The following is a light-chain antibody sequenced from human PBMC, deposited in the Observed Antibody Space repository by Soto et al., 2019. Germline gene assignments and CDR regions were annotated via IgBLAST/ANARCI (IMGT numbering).Light chain of an antibody. J-gene: IGLJ1*01. CDR1: SSDVGGYNY. CDR3: SSYTTSSTLDV. V-gene: IGLV2-14*01. Sequence: QSALTQPASVSGSPGQSITISCTGTSSDVGGYNYVSWYQQHPGKAPKLMIYEVSYRPSGVSNRFSGSKSANTASLTISGLQAEDEADYYCSSYTTSSTLDVFGTGTKLTVL. CDR2: EVS.